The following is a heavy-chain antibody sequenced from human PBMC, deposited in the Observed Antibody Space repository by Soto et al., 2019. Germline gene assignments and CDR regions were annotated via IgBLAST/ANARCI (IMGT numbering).Heavy chain of an antibody. J-gene: IGHJ4*02. CDR2: ISGSGGTT. CDR3: ATISDRGIAAALDF. Sequence: GGSLRLSCAASTFIFTNYAMSWVRQAPGEGLEWVSAISGSGGTTYYEEPVKGRFSISRDNSKNTLYLQLNSLRVEDTAIYYCATISDRGIAAALDFWGQGTLVTVSS. V-gene: IGHV3-23*01. D-gene: IGHD6-13*01. CDR1: TFIFTNYA.